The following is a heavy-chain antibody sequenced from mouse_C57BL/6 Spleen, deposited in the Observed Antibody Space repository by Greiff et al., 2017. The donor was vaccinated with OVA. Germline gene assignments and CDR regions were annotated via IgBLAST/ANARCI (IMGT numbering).Heavy chain of an antibody. CDR1: GFTFSDYG. CDR3: ARDYYGSSWAWFAY. CDR2: ISSGSSTI. D-gene: IGHD1-1*01. V-gene: IGHV5-17*01. J-gene: IGHJ3*01. Sequence: EVQRVESGGGLVKPGGSLKLSCAASGFTFSDYGMHWVRQAPEKGLEWVAYISSGSSTIYYADTVKGRFTISRDKATNTLFLQMTSLTSEDTAMYYCARDYYGSSWAWFAYWCQGTLVTVSA.